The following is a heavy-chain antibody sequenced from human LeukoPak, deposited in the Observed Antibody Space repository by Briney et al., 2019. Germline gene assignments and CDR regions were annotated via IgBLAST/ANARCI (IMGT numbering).Heavy chain of an antibody. CDR3: AATEILLWFGESTFDY. V-gene: IGHV3-48*01. CDR1: GFTFSSYS. CDR2: ISSSSSTI. D-gene: IGHD3-10*01. J-gene: IGHJ4*02. Sequence: GGSLRLSCAASGFTFSSYSMNWVRQAPGKGLEWVSYISSSSSTIYYADSVKGRFTISRDNAKNSLYLQMNSLRAEDTAVYYCAATEILLWFGESTFDYWGQGTLVTVSS.